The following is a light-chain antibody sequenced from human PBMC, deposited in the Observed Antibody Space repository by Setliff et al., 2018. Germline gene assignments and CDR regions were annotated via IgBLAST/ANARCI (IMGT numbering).Light chain of an antibody. Sequence: QSVLTQPPSVSGAPGQRVTISCTGRSSNIGAAYDVHWYQHLPGTAPKLLIFANSNRPSGVPDRFSGSKSGTSASLAITGLQAEDEADYYCQSYDSSLSGYVFGTGTKVTVL. V-gene: IGLV1-40*01. CDR1: SSNIGAAYD. CDR3: QSYDSSLSGYV. CDR2: ANS. J-gene: IGLJ1*01.